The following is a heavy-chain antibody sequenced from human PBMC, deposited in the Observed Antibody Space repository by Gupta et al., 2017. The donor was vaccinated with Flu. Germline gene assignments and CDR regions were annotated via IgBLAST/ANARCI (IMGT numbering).Heavy chain of an antibody. D-gene: IGHD3-22*01. V-gene: IGHV3-30*18. Sequence: QVYLVESGGGVVQPGKSLRLSCAASGLTFSRYGMHWVRPAPGKGLEWVAVISSDGSVDYYADSVKGRFTVSRDNSKNTLYLQMNSLRPEDTAIYYCAKEGGSSGHSRLHYDYWAREPWSPSPQ. CDR1: GLTFSRYG. CDR2: ISSDGSVD. J-gene: IGHJ4*02. CDR3: AKEGGSSGHSRLHYDY.